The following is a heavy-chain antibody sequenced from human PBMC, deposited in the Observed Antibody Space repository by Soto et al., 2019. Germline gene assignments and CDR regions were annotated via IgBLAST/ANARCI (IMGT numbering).Heavy chain of an antibody. J-gene: IGHJ6*02. CDR2: TYPGDSDT. CDR3: ARRAGYSSSLGNGMDV. V-gene: IGHV5-51*01. D-gene: IGHD6-13*01. Sequence: PGESLKISCKGSGYSFTSYWIGWVRQMPGKGLEWMGITYPGDSDTRYSPSFQGQVTISADKSISTAYLQWSSLKASDTAMYYCARRAGYSSSLGNGMDVWGQGTTVTVSS. CDR1: GYSFTSYW.